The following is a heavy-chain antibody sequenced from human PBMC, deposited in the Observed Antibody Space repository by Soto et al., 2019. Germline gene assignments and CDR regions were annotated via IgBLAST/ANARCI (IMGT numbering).Heavy chain of an antibody. CDR1: GYSISSSNW. J-gene: IGHJ3*02. Sequence: SETLSLTCAVSGYSISSSNWWGWIRQPPGNGLEWIGYIYYTGSTYYNPSLESRVTMSVDTSKNQFSLKLRSVTAVDTAVYYCARMGSGSANAFDIWGQGTMVTVSS. V-gene: IGHV4-28*01. CDR2: IYYTGST. CDR3: ARMGSGSANAFDI. D-gene: IGHD1-26*01.